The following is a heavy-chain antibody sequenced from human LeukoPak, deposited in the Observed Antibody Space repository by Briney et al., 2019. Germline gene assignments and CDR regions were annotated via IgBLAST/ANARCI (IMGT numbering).Heavy chain of an antibody. CDR1: AYSFTSYW. D-gene: IGHD2-15*01. V-gene: IGHV5-10-1*01. CDR2: IDPSDSYT. J-gene: IGHJ4*02. CDR3: AREPRGYCSGGSCWYY. Sequence: GESLRISCEGSAYSFTSYWITWVRQMPGKGLEWMGRIDPSDSYTNYSPSFQGHVTISADKSISTAYLQWSSLKASDSAIYYCAREPRGYCSGGSCWYYWGQGTLVTVSS.